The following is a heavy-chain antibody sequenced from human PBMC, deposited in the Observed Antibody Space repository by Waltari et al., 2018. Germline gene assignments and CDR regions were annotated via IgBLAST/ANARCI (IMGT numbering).Heavy chain of an antibody. J-gene: IGHJ4*02. Sequence: EVRLLESGGGFVQPGGSLRLSCAASGFDFPLPSMSWVRQPPGKGLEWVSGINDNGRNTYYADSVKGRFTISRDNSNDILYLQMNSLRADDTAVYYCAKLPGSYYLYYFHYWGQGTLVTVSS. CDR3: AKLPGSYYLYYFHY. CDR1: GFDFPLPS. D-gene: IGHD1-26*01. V-gene: IGHV3-23*01. CDR2: INDNGRNT.